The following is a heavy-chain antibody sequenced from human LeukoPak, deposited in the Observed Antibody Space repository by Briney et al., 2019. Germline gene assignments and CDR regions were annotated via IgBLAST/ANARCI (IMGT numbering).Heavy chain of an antibody. V-gene: IGHV4-59*01. J-gene: IGHJ4*02. CDR1: GGSISSYY. Sequence: SETLSLTCAVSGGSISSYYWSWIRQPPGKRQEWIGYIYYSGSTNYNPSLKSRVTISVDTSKNQFALKLSSVTAADTAVYYCARDDSNYYDSSGFDYWGQGTLVTVSS. CDR3: ARDDSNYYDSSGFDY. CDR2: IYYSGST. D-gene: IGHD3-22*01.